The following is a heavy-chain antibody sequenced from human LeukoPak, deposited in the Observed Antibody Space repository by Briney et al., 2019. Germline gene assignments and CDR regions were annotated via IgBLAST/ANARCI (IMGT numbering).Heavy chain of an antibody. CDR2: INSGGGT. Sequence: GGSLRLSCAASGFTVSSNSMSWVRQAPGKGLEWVSVINSGGGTYYTDSVKGRFTISRDNSKNTLYLQMNSLRAEDTAVYYCARTTRTTYYDIGGHYFDYWGQGTLVTVSS. V-gene: IGHV3-53*05. CDR3: ARTTRTTYYDIGGHYFDY. J-gene: IGHJ4*02. CDR1: GFTVSSNS. D-gene: IGHD3-9*01.